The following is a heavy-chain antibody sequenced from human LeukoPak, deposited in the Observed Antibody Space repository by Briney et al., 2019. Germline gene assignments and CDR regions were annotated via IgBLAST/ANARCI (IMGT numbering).Heavy chain of an antibody. CDR3: ARSSPNCSSTSCYNDAFDI. J-gene: IGHJ3*02. V-gene: IGHV3-21*01. D-gene: IGHD2-2*02. CDR1: GFTFSSYS. Sequence: GGSLRLSCAASGFTFSSYSMNWVRQAPGKGLEWVSSISSSSSYIYYADSVKGRFTISRDNAKNSLYLQMNSLRAEDTAVYYCARSSPNCSSTSCYNDAFDIWGQGTMVTVSS. CDR2: ISSSSSYI.